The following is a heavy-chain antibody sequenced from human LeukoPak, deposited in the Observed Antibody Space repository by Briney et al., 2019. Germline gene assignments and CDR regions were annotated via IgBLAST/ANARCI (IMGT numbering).Heavy chain of an antibody. J-gene: IGHJ4*02. CDR1: GGSISSGSYY. D-gene: IGHD7-27*01. CDR3: ASRKLGNDY. CDR2: IYYTGST. V-gene: IGHV4-61*01. Sequence: SETPSLTCTVSGGSISSGSYYWSWIRQPPGKGLEWIGYIYYTGSTSYNPSLKSRVTISADTSKNEFSLKLNSVTAADTAVYYCASRKLGNDYWGQGTLATVSS.